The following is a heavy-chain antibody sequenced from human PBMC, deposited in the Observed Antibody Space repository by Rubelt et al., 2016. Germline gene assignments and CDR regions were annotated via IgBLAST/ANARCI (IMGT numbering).Heavy chain of an antibody. Sequence: QVQLVQSGAEAKKPGSSVKVSCEIFGDSFSSYAITWVRQAPGQGLEWMGRIIPLVGIANYAQRFQGRVTITADKTANTAYMELRSLRAEDTAVYFCARDLDVSGSYYLPSDYWGQGTLVTVSS. V-gene: IGHV1-69*04. J-gene: IGHJ4*02. CDR3: ARDLDVSGSYYLPSDY. D-gene: IGHD3-10*01. CDR2: IIPLVGIA. CDR1: GDSFSSYA.